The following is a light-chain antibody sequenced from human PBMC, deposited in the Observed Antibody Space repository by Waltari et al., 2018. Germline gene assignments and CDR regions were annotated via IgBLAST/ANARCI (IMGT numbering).Light chain of an antibody. CDR1: QSLSTAQ. CDR2: GAS. CDR3: QHYGNSVT. Sequence: EIELTQSPGALFLSPGERATLPCRASQSLSTAQLAWYKQRPGQAPSLVIHGASNRASGIPERFSGSGSGTVFTLTITRLEPEDFAVYYCQHYGNSVTFGGGTKVEIK. V-gene: IGKV3-20*01. J-gene: IGKJ4*01.